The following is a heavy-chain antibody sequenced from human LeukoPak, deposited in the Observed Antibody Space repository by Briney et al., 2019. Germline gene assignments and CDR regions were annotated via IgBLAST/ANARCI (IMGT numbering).Heavy chain of an antibody. CDR1: GGSISSSSYY. V-gene: IGHV4-39*07. Sequence: SETLSLTCTVSGGSISSSSYYWGWIRQPPGKGPEWIGSIYYSGSTYYNPSLKSRVTISVDTSKNQFSLKLSSVTAADTAVYYCARIAPPVRARPAATINWFDPWGQGTLVTVSS. CDR2: IYYSGST. CDR3: ARIAPPVRARPAATINWFDP. D-gene: IGHD2-2*01. J-gene: IGHJ5*02.